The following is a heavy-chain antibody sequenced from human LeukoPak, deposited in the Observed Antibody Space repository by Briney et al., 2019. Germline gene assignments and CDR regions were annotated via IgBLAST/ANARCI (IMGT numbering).Heavy chain of an antibody. CDR2: VNKDGSEK. Sequence: PGGSLRLSCAASGFTFSDFWMMWVRQAPGQGLEWVAQVNKDGSEKYYVDSVRGRFTISRDNAKNSLDLQMNTLRVEDTAVYYCVRDATRGGDLDHWGQGTLVTVSS. D-gene: IGHD2-21*01. J-gene: IGHJ5*02. CDR3: VRDATRGGDLDH. V-gene: IGHV3-7*01. CDR1: GFTFSDFW.